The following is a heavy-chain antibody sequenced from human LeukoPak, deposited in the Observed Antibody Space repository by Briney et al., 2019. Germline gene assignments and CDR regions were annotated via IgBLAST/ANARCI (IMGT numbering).Heavy chain of an antibody. CDR3: AKDYRTGTHYTPPPPF. J-gene: IGHJ4*02. V-gene: IGHV3-33*03. CDR2: IWFDGSEK. CDR1: GFTFRSYG. Sequence: GGSLRLSCAASGFTFRSYGMHWVRQAPGKGLEWVAVIWFDGSEKHYADSVKGRFTISRDNSKNALYLEMNNLRVEDTAVYYCAKDYRTGTHYTPPPPFWGRGTRVTVSS. D-gene: IGHD3-10*01.